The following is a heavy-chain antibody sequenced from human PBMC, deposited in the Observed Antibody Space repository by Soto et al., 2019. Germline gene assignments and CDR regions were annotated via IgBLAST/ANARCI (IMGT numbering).Heavy chain of an antibody. CDR1: GYTFTSYG. D-gene: IGHD3-10*01. J-gene: IGHJ6*02. Sequence: QVQLVQSGAEVKKPGASVKVSCKASGYTFTSYGVSWVRQAPGQGLEWMGWISGYNGYTNYAQKLHGRVTMTTDTSASTAYMEVRSLRSDDTAVYYCARAGKYYYGSGSPYYYGMDVWGQGITVTVSS. CDR2: ISGYNGYT. V-gene: IGHV1-18*04. CDR3: ARAGKYYYGSGSPYYYGMDV.